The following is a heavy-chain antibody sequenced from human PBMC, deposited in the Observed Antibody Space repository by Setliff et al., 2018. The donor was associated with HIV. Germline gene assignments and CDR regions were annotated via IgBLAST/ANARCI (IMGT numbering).Heavy chain of an antibody. CDR1: GYTFVSDY. CDR3: ARDRNVVVVAAYAFDI. CDR2: INPSGGST. V-gene: IGHV1-46*01. D-gene: IGHD2-15*01. Sequence: ASVKVSCKASGYTFVSDYIHWVRQAPGQGPEWMGIINPSGGSTNYAQKFQGRVTMTRDTSTSAVYMELSSLRSEDTAVYYCARDRNVVVVAAYAFDIWGQGTMVTVSS. J-gene: IGHJ3*02.